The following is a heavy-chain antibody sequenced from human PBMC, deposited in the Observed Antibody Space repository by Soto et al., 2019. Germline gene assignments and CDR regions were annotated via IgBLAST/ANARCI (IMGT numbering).Heavy chain of an antibody. Sequence: GASVKVSCKASGYTFTSYGISWVRQAPGQGLQWMGWISAYNGNTNYAQKLQGRVTMTTDTSTSTAYMELSSLRSEDTAVYYCAADLRWDYYYYGMDVWGQGTTVTVSS. V-gene: IGHV1-18*01. D-gene: IGHD4-17*01. J-gene: IGHJ6*02. CDR3: AADLRWDYYYYGMDV. CDR2: ISAYNGNT. CDR1: GYTFTSYG.